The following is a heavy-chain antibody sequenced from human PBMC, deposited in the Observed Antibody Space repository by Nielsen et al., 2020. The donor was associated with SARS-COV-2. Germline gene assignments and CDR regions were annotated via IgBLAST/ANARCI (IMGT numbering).Heavy chain of an antibody. V-gene: IGHV3-30*18. CDR3: AKDSDRWVQFVGDAFDL. Sequence: GESLKISCAASGFTFSPYGMHWVRQAPGKGLEWVAFTSYDERNKYYVDSVKGRFTISGDDSKNTLFLQMDGLRVEDTAMYYCAKDSDRWVQFVGDAFDLWGQGTMVTVSS. D-gene: IGHD5-24*01. CDR1: GFTFSPYG. CDR2: TSYDERNK. J-gene: IGHJ3*01.